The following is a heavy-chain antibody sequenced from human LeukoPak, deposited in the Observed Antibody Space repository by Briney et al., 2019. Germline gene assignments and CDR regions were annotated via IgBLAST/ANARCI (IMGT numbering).Heavy chain of an antibody. Sequence: SETLSLTCTVSGGSISSGGYYWSWIRQHPGKGLEWIGYIYYSGSTYYNPSLKSRVTISVDTSKNQFSLKLSSVTAADTAVYYCAREIAAAGNWFDPWGQGTLVTVS. D-gene: IGHD6-13*01. CDR1: GGSISSGGYY. J-gene: IGHJ5*02. CDR3: AREIAAAGNWFDP. V-gene: IGHV4-31*03. CDR2: IYYSGST.